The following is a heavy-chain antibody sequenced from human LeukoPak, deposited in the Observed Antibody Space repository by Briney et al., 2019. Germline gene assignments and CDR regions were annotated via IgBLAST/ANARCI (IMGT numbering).Heavy chain of an antibody. V-gene: IGHV3-9*01. CDR3: AKAGSGSYGYYGMDV. Sequence: GGPLRLSCAASGFTFDDYAMHWVRQAPGKGLEWVSGISWNSGSIGYADSVKGRFTISRDNAKNSLYLQMNSLRAEDTALYYCAKAGSGSYGYYGMDVWGQGTTVTVSS. J-gene: IGHJ6*02. D-gene: IGHD1-26*01. CDR1: GFTFDDYA. CDR2: ISWNSGSI.